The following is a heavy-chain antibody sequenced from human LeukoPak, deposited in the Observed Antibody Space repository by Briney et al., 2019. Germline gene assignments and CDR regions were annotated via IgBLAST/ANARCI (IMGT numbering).Heavy chain of an antibody. Sequence: GSLRLSCAASGFTFSSYAMSWVRQAPGKRLEWVANMNIDGSEKYYADSVKGRFSISRDNARNSVYLQMASLRVEDTAVYYCARDPVEWELLLDYWGQGTLVTVSS. V-gene: IGHV3-7*01. D-gene: IGHD1-26*01. CDR1: GFTFSSYA. CDR2: MNIDGSEK. CDR3: ARDPVEWELLLDY. J-gene: IGHJ4*02.